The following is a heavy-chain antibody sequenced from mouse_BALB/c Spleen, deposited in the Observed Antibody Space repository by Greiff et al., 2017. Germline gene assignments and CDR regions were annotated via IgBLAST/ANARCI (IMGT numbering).Heavy chain of an antibody. J-gene: IGHJ2*01. CDR1: GYSFTDYI. D-gene: IGHD3-3*01. V-gene: IGHV1-39*01. Sequence: VQLQQTGPELVKPGASVKISCKASGYSFTDYIMLWVKQSHGKSLEWIGNINPYYGSTSYNLKFKGKATLTVDKSSSTAYMQLNSLTSEDSAVYYCARGTGPTLYFDYWGQGTTLTVSS. CDR3: ARGTGPTLYFDY. CDR2: INPYYGST.